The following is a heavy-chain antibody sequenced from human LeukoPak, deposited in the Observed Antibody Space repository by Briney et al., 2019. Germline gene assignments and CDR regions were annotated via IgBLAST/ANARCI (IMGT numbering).Heavy chain of an antibody. CDR2: IDYSGSS. Sequence: SETLSLTCTVSGGSVSSTGYFWGWIRQPPGQGLEWIGSIDYSGSSYYNASLKSRVTISVDTSKNQFSLKLNSVTAADTALYYCARHGLIAGGWFRPWGQGTLVTVSS. CDR3: ARHGLIAGGWFRP. V-gene: IGHV4-39*01. D-gene: IGHD6-13*01. CDR1: GGSVSSTGYF. J-gene: IGHJ5*02.